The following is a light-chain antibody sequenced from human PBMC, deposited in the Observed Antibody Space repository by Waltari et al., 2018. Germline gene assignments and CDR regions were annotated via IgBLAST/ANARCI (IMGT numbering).Light chain of an antibody. CDR1: SGHSNYA. CDR2: VNSEGSH. CDR3: QTGGFGIWV. V-gene: IGLV4-69*01. J-gene: IGLJ3*02. Sequence: QLLLTQSPSASASLGASVKLTCTVSSGHSNYAIAWHQQHPHKGPRYLMKVNSEGSHIKGDGIPDRFSGSSSGAERYLAISSLQSEDEADYYCQTGGFGIWVFGGGTKLTVL.